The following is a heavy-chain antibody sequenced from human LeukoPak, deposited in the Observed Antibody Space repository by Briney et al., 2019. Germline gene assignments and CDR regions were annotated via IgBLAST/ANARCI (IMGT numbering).Heavy chain of an antibody. Sequence: GGSLRLSCAASGFTFSSYAMHWVRQAPGKGLEWVAVISYDGSNKYYADSVKGRFTISRDNSKNTLYLQMNSLRAEDTAVYYCAKIAAMFRGGHQFYYMEVWGKGTTVTISS. D-gene: IGHD3-10*01. CDR1: GFTFSSYA. CDR2: ISYDGSNK. CDR3: AKIAAMFRGGHQFYYMEV. J-gene: IGHJ6*03. V-gene: IGHV3-30*04.